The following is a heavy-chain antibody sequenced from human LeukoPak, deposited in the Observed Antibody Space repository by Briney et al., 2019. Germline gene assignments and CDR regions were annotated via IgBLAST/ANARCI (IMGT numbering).Heavy chain of an antibody. CDR3: ARVRQLAQEGGAFDI. D-gene: IGHD6-13*01. CDR1: GGSISSYY. Sequence: PSETLSLTCTVSGGSISSYYWSWIRQTPGKGLEWIGYIYYSGSTNFNPSLKSRVTISVDTSKNQFSLKMSSVTAADTAVYYCARVRQLAQEGGAFDIWGQGTMVTVSS. V-gene: IGHV4-59*12. CDR2: IYYSGST. J-gene: IGHJ3*02.